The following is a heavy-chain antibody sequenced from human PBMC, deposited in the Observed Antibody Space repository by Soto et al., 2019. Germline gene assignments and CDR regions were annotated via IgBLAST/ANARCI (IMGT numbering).Heavy chain of an antibody. Sequence: ASVKVSCKASGYTFTGYYMHWVRQAPGQGLEWMGGIIPIFGTANYAQKFQGRVTITADESTSTAYMELSSLRSEDTAVYYCAGAMTYYYGMDVWGQGTTVTVSS. CDR3: AGAMTYYYGMDV. D-gene: IGHD2-21*02. J-gene: IGHJ6*02. CDR1: GYTFTGYY. V-gene: IGHV1-69*13. CDR2: IIPIFGTA.